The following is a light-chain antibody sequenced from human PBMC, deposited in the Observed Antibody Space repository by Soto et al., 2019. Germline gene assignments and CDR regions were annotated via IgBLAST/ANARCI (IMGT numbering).Light chain of an antibody. V-gene: IGKV1-39*01. CDR1: QTIGNY. CDR3: QQYNNWPPIT. J-gene: IGKJ5*01. CDR2: AAS. Sequence: DIQMTQAPSSLPASVGDRVTITCRASQTIGNYLNWYQQRPGKAPNLLISAASTLQSGVPSRFSGSGSGTDFTLTITSLQPEDFAVYYCQQYNNWPPITFGQGTRLEIK.